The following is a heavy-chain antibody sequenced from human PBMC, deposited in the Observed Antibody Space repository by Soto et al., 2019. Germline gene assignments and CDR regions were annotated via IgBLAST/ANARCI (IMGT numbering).Heavy chain of an antibody. CDR2: ISSSSSYI. J-gene: IGHJ4*02. CDR1: GFTFSSYS. V-gene: IGHV3-21*01. D-gene: IGHD6-6*01. Sequence: EVQLVESGGGLVKPGGSLRLSCAASGFTFSSYSMNWVRQAPGKGLEWVSSISSSSSYIYYADSVKGRFTISRDNAKNSLYLQMNRLRAEDTAVYYCARASSIAARAVSTKYFDYWGQGTLVTVSS. CDR3: ARASSIAARAVSTKYFDY.